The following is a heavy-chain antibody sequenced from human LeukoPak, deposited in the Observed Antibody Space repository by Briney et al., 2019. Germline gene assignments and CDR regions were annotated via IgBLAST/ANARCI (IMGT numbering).Heavy chain of an antibody. CDR3: ARVGTTSNFYYYYGMDV. CDR2: INSVGSTT. D-gene: IGHD2/OR15-2a*01. Sequence: PGGSLRLSCAASGFTFSSYWMYWVRQAPGKGLVWVSRINSVGSTTSYADSVKGRFTISRDNAKNTLYLQMNSLRAEDTAVYYCARVGTTSNFYYYYGMDVWGQGTTVTVSS. CDR1: GFTFSSYW. J-gene: IGHJ6*02. V-gene: IGHV3-74*01.